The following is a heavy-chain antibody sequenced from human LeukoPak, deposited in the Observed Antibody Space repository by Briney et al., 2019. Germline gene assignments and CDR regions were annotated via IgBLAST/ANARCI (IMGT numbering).Heavy chain of an antibody. Sequence: GSLRLSCAASGFTFSSYWMSWIRQPPGKGLEWIGEINHSGSTNYNPSLKSRVTISVDTSKNQFSLKLSSVTAADTAVYYCARGSAFGGYYSDWGQGTLVTVSS. V-gene: IGHV4-34*01. CDR3: ARGSAFGGYYSD. J-gene: IGHJ4*02. CDR1: GFTFSSYW. CDR2: INHSGST. D-gene: IGHD3-22*01.